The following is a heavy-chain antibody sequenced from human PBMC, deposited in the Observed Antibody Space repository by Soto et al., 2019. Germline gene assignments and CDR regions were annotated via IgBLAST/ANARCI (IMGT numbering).Heavy chain of an antibody. V-gene: IGHV3-30*18. Sequence: QVQLVESGGGVVQPGGSLRLSCQASGFNFDNYGMHWVRQAPGKRLEWVAVITYDGSNKYYADSVKGRFTISRDNSKNTLSLHLNTLKPEDTAVYHCAKDRVGGTFYTPLGFWGQGTLVTVSS. D-gene: IGHD1-7*01. CDR2: ITYDGSNK. J-gene: IGHJ4*02. CDR3: AKDRVGGTFYTPLGF. CDR1: GFNFDNYG.